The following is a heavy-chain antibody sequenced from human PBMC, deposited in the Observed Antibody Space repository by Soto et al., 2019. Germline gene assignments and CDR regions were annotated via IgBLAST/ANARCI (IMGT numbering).Heavy chain of an antibody. CDR1: GFTFSSYA. CDR2: ISGSGGSNK. D-gene: IGHD3-3*01. Sequence: GGSLRLSCAASGFTFSSYAMSWVRQAPGKGLEWVSAISGSGGSNKYYADSVKGRFTISRDNSKNTLYLQMNSLGAEDTAVYYCARDRCGDFWSGYCLYYYYYYGMDVWGQGTTVTVSS. J-gene: IGHJ6*02. CDR3: ARDRCGDFWSGYCLYYYYYYGMDV. V-gene: IGHV3-23*01.